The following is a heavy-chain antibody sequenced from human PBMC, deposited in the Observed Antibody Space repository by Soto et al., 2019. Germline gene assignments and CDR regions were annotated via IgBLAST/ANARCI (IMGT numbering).Heavy chain of an antibody. Sequence: LRLSCAASVFTFSSYSMNWVRQAPGNVLEWVSSISSSSSYIYYADSVKGRFTISRDNAKNSLYLQMNSLRAEETAVYYCARDSPVYCSSTSCSIDYWGQGTMVTV. CDR2: ISSSSSYI. CDR3: ARDSPVYCSSTSCSIDY. D-gene: IGHD2-2*01. V-gene: IGHV3-21*01. J-gene: IGHJ4*02. CDR1: VFTFSSYS.